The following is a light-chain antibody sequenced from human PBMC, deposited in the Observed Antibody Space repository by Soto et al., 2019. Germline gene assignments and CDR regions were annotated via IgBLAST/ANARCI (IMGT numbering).Light chain of an antibody. CDR3: MQALQTPIFT. CDR2: LGS. CDR1: QSLLHDNGYNY. J-gene: IGKJ3*01. V-gene: IGKV2-28*01. Sequence: DIVMTQSPLSLPVTPGEPASISCRSSQSLLHDNGYNYLDWYLQKPGQSPQLLIYLGSNRASGVPDRFSGSGSGTDFTLKISRVEAEDIGVYYCMQALQTPIFTFGPGTKVDI.